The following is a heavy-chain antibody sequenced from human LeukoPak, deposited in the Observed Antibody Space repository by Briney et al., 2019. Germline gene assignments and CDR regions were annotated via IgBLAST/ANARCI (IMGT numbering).Heavy chain of an antibody. V-gene: IGHV4-34*01. D-gene: IGHD3-22*01. J-gene: IGHJ3*02. Sequence: RPSETLSLTCAVYGGSFSGYYWSWIRQPPGKGLEWIGEINHSGSTNYNPSLKSRVTISVDTSKNQFSLKLSSVTAADTAVYYCARGWHHDSSGYSPWHDAFDIWGQGTMVTVSS. CDR3: ARGWHHDSSGYSPWHDAFDI. CDR1: GGSFSGYY. CDR2: INHSGST.